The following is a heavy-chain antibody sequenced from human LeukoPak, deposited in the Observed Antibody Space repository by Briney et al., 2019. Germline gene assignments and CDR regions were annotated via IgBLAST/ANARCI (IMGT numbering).Heavy chain of an antibody. D-gene: IGHD3-3*01. J-gene: IGHJ6*02. CDR3: ARSTDYDFWSGYPTDYYYGMDV. Sequence: SETLSLTCTVSGGSISSSSYYWGWIRQPPGKGLEWIGSIYYSGSTYYNPSLKSRVTISVDTSKNQFSLKLSSVTAADTAVYYCARSTDYDFWSGYPTDYYYGMDVWGQGTTVTVSS. V-gene: IGHV4-39*01. CDR1: GGSISSSSYY. CDR2: IYYSGST.